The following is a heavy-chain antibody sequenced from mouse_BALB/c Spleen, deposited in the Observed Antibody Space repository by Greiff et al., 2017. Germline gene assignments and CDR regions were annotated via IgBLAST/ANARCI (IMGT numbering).Heavy chain of an antibody. J-gene: IGHJ4*01. CDR2: IWTGGGT. D-gene: IGHD2-2*01. CDR3: VRERNGYHYYAMDY. V-gene: IGHV2-9-2*01. CDR1: GFSLTSYD. Sequence: QVQLQQSGPGLVAPSQSLSITCTVSGFSLTSYDISWIRQPPGKGLEWLGVIWTGGGTNYNSAFMSRLSISKDNSKSQVFLKMNSLQTDDTAIYYCVRERNGYHYYAMDYWGQGTSVTVSS.